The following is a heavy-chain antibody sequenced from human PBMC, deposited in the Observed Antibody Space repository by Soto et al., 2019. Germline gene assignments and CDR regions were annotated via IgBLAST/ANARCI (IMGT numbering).Heavy chain of an antibody. CDR1: GGSTSSYY. Sequence: PSETLSLTCTVSGGSTSSYYWSWIRQPPGKGLEWIGYIYYSGSTNYNPSLKGRVTISVDTSKNQFSLKLSSVTAADTAVYYCARVLATGDAFDIWGQGTMVTVSS. CDR2: IYYSGST. D-gene: IGHD5-12*01. V-gene: IGHV4-59*01. CDR3: ARVLATGDAFDI. J-gene: IGHJ3*02.